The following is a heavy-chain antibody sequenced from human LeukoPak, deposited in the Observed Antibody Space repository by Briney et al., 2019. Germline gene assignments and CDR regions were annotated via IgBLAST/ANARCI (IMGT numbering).Heavy chain of an antibody. Sequence: PGGSLRLSCAASGFTFSRYTMHWVRQAPGKGLEWVAVISYDGSNKYYTDSVKGRFTISRDNSKNTLYLQMNSLRVEDTAVYYCARVIGWDEPFDLWGHGTLVTVSS. CDR2: ISYDGSNK. CDR3: ARVIGWDEPFDL. D-gene: IGHD1-26*01. V-gene: IGHV3-30*04. J-gene: IGHJ3*01. CDR1: GFTFSRYT.